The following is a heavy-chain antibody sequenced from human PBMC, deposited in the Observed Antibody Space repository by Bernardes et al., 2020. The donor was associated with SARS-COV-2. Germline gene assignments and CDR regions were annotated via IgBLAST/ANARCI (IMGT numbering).Heavy chain of an antibody. Sequence: SEPLSLTCAVYGGSFSGYYWSWIRQPPGKGLEWIGEINHSGSTNYNPSLKSRVTISVDTSKNQFSLKLSSVTAADTAVYYCARGSLEILGRVNYYYYYGMDVWGQGTTVTVSS. V-gene: IGHV4-34*01. J-gene: IGHJ6*02. CDR2: INHSGST. CDR3: ARGSLEILGRVNYYYYYGMDV. CDR1: GGSFSGYY. D-gene: IGHD6-13*01.